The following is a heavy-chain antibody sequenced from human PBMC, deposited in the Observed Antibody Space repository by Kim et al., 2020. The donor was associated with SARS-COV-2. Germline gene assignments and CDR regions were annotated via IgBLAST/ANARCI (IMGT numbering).Heavy chain of an antibody. Sequence: GGSLKLSCAASGFAFVKDWMTWVRQAPGKGLEWVGRIKGKPDGATTTYAAAVKGRFSISRDDSKKTFYLQMNDLKREDTGVYYCATGFAGFGEVDYYGL. CDR1: GFAFVKDW. CDR3: ATGFAGFGEVDYYGL. D-gene: IGHD3-10*01. V-gene: IGHV3-15*01. J-gene: IGHJ6*01. CDR2: IKGKPDGATT.